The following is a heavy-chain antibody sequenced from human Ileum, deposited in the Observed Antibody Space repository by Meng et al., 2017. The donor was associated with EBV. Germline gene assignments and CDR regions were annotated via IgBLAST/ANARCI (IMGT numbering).Heavy chain of an antibody. V-gene: IGHV3-23*01. CDR3: ARDGYNYIPFDY. CDR1: GFTLSTYA. Sequence: EGQLLESGGGLVQPGGSLRLSCAASGFTLSTYAMAWVRQAPGKGLEWVSFISGTGASTYYADSVKGRFTASRDNSMNMLYLQMNSLRADDTAVYYCARDGYNYIPFDYWGQGTLVTVSS. CDR2: ISGTGAST. J-gene: IGHJ4*02. D-gene: IGHD5-24*01.